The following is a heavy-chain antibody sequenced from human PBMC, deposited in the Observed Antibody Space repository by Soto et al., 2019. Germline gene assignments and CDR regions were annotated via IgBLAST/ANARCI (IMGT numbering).Heavy chain of an antibody. D-gene: IGHD3-10*01. CDR2: INPSGGST. V-gene: IGHV1-46*01. J-gene: IGHJ4*02. CDR3: ARDVHYYGSGSRYYFDY. Sequence: GASVKVSCKASGYTFTSYYMHWVRQAPGQGLEWMGIINPSGGSTSYAQKFQGRVTMTRDTSTSTAYMELRSLRSDDMAVYYCARDVHYYGSGSRYYFDYWGQGTLVTVSS. CDR1: GYTFTSYY.